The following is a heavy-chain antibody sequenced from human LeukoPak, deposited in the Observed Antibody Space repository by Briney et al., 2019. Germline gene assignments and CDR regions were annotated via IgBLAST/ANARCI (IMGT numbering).Heavy chain of an antibody. CDR1: GHSISNYY. CDR2: IYTIGSS. V-gene: IGHV4-4*07. J-gene: IGHJ6*03. Sequence: SETLSLTCTVSGHSISNYYWSWVRQPAGKGLEWIGRIYTIGSSNYNPSLKSRVTISVDTSKNQFSLKLSSVTAADTAVYYCARGSSSSSWYAYYYYYYMDVWGKGTTVTISS. D-gene: IGHD6-13*01. CDR3: ARGSSSSSWYAYYYYYYMDV.